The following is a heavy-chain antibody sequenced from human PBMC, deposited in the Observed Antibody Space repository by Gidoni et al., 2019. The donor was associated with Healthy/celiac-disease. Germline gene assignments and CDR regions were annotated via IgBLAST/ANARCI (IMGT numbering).Heavy chain of an antibody. V-gene: IGHV4-31*03. J-gene: IGHJ4*02. CDR3: ARDSSLHDYGDYVGLDY. D-gene: IGHD4-17*01. Sequence: QVQLQESGPGLVKPSQTLSLTCTVSGGSISSGGYYWSWIRQHPGKALEWIGYIYYSGSTYYNPSLKSRVTISVDTSKNQFSLKLSSVTAADTAVYYCARDSSLHDYGDYVGLDYWGQGTLVTVSS. CDR2: IYYSGST. CDR1: GGSISSGGYY.